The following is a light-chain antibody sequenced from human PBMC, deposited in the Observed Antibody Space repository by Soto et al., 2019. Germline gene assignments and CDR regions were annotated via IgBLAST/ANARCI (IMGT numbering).Light chain of an antibody. J-gene: IGLJ1*01. V-gene: IGLV2-18*02. CDR2: EVS. CDR3: QSYDSSLSGSV. CDR1: SSDVGSYNR. Sequence: QSVLTQPPSVSGSPGQSVTISCTGTSSDVGSYNRVSWYQQPPGTAPQLMIYEVSNRPSGVPDRFSGSKSGNTASLTISGLQAEDEADYYCQSYDSSLSGSVFGTGTKVTVL.